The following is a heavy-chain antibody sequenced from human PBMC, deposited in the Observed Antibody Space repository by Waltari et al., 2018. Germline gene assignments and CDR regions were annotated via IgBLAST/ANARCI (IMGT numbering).Heavy chain of an antibody. CDR3: AIGLGATQDF. J-gene: IGHJ4*02. D-gene: IGHD1-26*01. V-gene: IGHV1-69-2*01. CDR1: GYTYSHYS. Sequence: EVQVVQSGAEVRGPGATVKISCKVSGYTYSHYSIHWVCQAPGEGLEWMGRINPANGETKFAEKFRGRMTITADTSADSGSLELSGLTIDATAVYYCAIGLGATQDFWGQGTPVTVSS. CDR2: INPANGET.